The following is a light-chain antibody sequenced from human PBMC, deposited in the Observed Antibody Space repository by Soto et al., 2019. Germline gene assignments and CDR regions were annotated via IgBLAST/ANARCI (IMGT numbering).Light chain of an antibody. CDR3: QQYYDWST. CDR2: GIS. V-gene: IGKV3-15*01. J-gene: IGKJ3*01. CDR1: QRVGRN. Sequence: EIVMTQSPATLSVSPGERATLSSRASQRVGRNLAWYQQKPGQAPRLLIYGISTRATGIPARFSGSGSGTDFTLAISSLQSEDFAVYYCQQYYDWSTFGPGTKVEIK.